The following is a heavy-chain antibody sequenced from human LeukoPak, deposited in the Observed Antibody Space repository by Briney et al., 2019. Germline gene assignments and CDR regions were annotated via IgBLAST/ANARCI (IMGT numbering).Heavy chain of an antibody. CDR1: GFSFNSYD. V-gene: IGHV3-21*01. Sequence: PGGALGLSCAASGFSFNSYDLNWGRRPQGKGRGWVSSISISSSYIYYADSVKGRFTISRDNAKNSLYLQMNSLRAEDAAVYYCASQVPIAAAGTSYWGQGALVTVSS. D-gene: IGHD6-13*01. J-gene: IGHJ4*02. CDR2: ISISSSYI. CDR3: ASQVPIAAAGTSY.